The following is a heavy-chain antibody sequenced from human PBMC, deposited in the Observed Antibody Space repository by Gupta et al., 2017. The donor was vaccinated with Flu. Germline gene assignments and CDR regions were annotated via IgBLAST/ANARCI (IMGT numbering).Heavy chain of an antibody. D-gene: IGHD5-18*01. J-gene: IGHJ4*02. Sequence: EVHLVESGGGLVQPGGSLRLSCAASGFTFSRYWMNWVRQAPGRGLEWVANINQDGTEIYYVDSVKGRFTISRDNAENSLYLQMNSLRAEDTAVYYCARDRAMDDYWGQGTLVTVSS. CDR3: ARDRAMDDY. CDR1: GFTFSRYW. CDR2: INQDGTEI. V-gene: IGHV3-7*04.